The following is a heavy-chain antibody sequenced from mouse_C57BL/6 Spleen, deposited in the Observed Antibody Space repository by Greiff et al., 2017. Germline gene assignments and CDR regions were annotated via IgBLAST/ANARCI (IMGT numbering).Heavy chain of an antibody. CDR3: ARRDY. CDR2: INPNNGGT. V-gene: IGHV1-26*01. Sequence: VQLQQSGPELVKPGASVKISCKASGYTFTDYYMNWVKQSHGKSLEWIGDINPNNGGTSYNQTFKGKATLTVDKSSSTAYMELRSLTSEDSAVYYCARRDYWGQGTTLTVSS. CDR1: GYTFTDYY. J-gene: IGHJ2*01.